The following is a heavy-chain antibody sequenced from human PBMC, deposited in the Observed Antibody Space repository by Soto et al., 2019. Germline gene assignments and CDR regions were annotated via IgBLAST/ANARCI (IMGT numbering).Heavy chain of an antibody. CDR3: ARDSSGWDAAYCYSGTDV. CDR1: TAA. D-gene: IGHD6-19*01. V-gene: IGHV6-1*01. CDR2: TYYRSKWYN. J-gene: IGHJ6*02. Sequence: TAAGEWIKKTPSRGLEWLGRTYYRSKWYNDYAVSVKSRITINPDTSKNQFSLQLNSVTPEDTAVYYCARDSSGWDAAYCYSGTDVLGQRTTVLGSS.